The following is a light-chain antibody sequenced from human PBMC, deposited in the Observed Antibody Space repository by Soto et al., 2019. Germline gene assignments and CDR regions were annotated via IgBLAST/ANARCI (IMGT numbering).Light chain of an antibody. J-gene: IGKJ5*01. V-gene: IGKV3-20*01. CDR1: QSVSSSY. CDR3: QQYNNWPPFT. CDR2: GAS. Sequence: IVLTQSPGTLSLSPGERATLSCRASQSVSSSYLAWYQQKPGQAPRLLIYGASSRATGIPDRFSGSGSGTDFTLTISSLQPEDFAFYYCQQYNNWPPFTFGQGTRLEI.